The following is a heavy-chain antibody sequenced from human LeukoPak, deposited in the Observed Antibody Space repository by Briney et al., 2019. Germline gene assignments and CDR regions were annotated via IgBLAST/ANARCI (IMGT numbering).Heavy chain of an antibody. CDR2: IYYTGTT. Sequence: KPSETLSLTCTVSGGSISSSSYYWGWIRQPPGKGLEWIGSIYYTGTTYYNPSLKSRVTISVDTSKNQFSLKLSSVTAADTAVYYCARQIGIGGSSSWYGDLDYWGQGTLVTVSS. J-gene: IGHJ4*02. CDR3: ARQIGIGGSSSWYGDLDY. V-gene: IGHV4-39*01. D-gene: IGHD6-13*01. CDR1: GGSISSSSYY.